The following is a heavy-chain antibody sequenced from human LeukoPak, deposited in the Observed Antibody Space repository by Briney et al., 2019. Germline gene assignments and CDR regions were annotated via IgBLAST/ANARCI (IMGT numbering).Heavy chain of an antibody. CDR1: GYTFTSYA. CDR3: ARAAMVAAAGNVRTDWFDP. J-gene: IGHJ5*02. D-gene: IGHD6-13*01. Sequence: RASVKVSCKASGYTFTSYAMYWVRQAPGQRLEWMGWINAGNGNTKYSQKFQGRVTITRDTSASTAYMELSSLRSEDTAVYYCARAAMVAAAGNVRTDWFDPWGQGTLVTVSS. V-gene: IGHV1-3*01. CDR2: INAGNGNT.